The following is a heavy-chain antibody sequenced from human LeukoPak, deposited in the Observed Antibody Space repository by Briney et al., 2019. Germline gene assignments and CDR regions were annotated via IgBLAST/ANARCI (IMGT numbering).Heavy chain of an antibody. CDR1: GFTLSSYA. CDR3: ARERYNWFDP. Sequence: GGSLRLSCAASGFTLSSYAMHWVRQASGKGLEWVAVISYDGSNKYYADSVKGRFTISRDNSKNTLYLQMNSLRAEDTAVYYCARERYNWFDPWGQGTLVTVSS. J-gene: IGHJ5*02. D-gene: IGHD2-15*01. V-gene: IGHV3-30-3*01. CDR2: ISYDGSNK.